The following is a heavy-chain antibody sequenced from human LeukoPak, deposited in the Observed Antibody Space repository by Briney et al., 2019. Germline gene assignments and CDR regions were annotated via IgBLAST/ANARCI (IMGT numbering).Heavy chain of an antibody. CDR1: GFTFSNAL. J-gene: IGHJ6*04. V-gene: IGHV3-15*05. CDR3: TTGYRSSIYYDILTASLDHYGMDV. D-gene: IGHD3-9*01. CDR2: IKSKTAGGTT. Sequence: GGSHRLSYAASGFTFSNALMSWVRQAPGKGVEWVGRIKSKTAGGTTDYTAPVKGRFTISRDDSKNSLYLEMNSLKTEDTAVYYCTTGYRSSIYYDILTASLDHYGMDVWGRGTTVTVSS.